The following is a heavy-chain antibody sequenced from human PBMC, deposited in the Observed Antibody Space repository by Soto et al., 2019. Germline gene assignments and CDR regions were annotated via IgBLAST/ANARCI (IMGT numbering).Heavy chain of an antibody. CDR1: GYTFTGYY. CDR2: INPNSGGT. V-gene: IGHV1-2*04. J-gene: IGHJ6*02. Sequence: SVKVSCKASGYTFTGYYMHWVRQAPGQGLEWMGWINPNSGGTNYSQKFQGWVTITRDTSISTAYMELSRLRSDDTALYYWAIGGHYRSSSTSYYYYGMDVWGQGTTVTVSS. D-gene: IGHD6-6*01. CDR3: AIGGHYRSSSTSYYYYGMDV.